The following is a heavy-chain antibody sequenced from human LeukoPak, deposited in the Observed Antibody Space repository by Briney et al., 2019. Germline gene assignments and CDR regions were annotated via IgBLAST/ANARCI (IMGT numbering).Heavy chain of an antibody. J-gene: IGHJ4*02. Sequence: SQTLSLTCTVSGGSISSGTYYWTWIRQPAGKGLEWIGRIYTTGSTNYNPSLKSRVTMSTDTSKNQFSLKLSSVTAADTAVYYCARVTTGGYYNCWGRGTLVTVSS. D-gene: IGHD3-22*01. CDR2: IYTTGST. CDR3: ARVTTGGYYNC. V-gene: IGHV4-61*02. CDR1: GGSISSGTYY.